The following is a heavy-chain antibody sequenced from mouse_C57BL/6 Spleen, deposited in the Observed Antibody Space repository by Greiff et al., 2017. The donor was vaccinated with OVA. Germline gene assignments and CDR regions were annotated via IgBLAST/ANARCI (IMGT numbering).Heavy chain of an antibody. CDR2: IDPSDSYP. Sequence: QVQLKQPGAELVKPGASVTLSCKASGYTFTSYWMQWVKQRPGPGLEWIGEIDPSDSYPYYYQKFKGKATLTVDTSSSTAYMQLSSLASEDSAVYYCAIWPRAYWGQGTLVTVSA. D-gene: IGHD1-1*02. V-gene: IGHV1-50*01. CDR1: GYTFTSYW. CDR3: AIWPRAY. J-gene: IGHJ3*01.